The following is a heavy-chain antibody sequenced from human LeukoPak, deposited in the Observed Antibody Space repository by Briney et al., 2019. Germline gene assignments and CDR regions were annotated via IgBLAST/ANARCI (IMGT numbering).Heavy chain of an antibody. Sequence: ASVKVSYKASGYTFTSYGISWVRQAPGQGLEWMGWISAYNGNTNYAQKLQGRVIMTTDTSTSTAYMELRSLRSDDTAVYYCARVVVGATDFDYWGQGTLVTVSS. V-gene: IGHV1-18*01. D-gene: IGHD1-26*01. CDR2: ISAYNGNT. J-gene: IGHJ4*02. CDR1: GYTFTSYG. CDR3: ARVVVGATDFDY.